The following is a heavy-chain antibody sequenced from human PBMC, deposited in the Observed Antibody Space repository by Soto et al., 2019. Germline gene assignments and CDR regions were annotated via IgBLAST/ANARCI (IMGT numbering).Heavy chain of an antibody. Sequence: KGLEWIGYIYYSGSTNCNPSLNSRVTISVDTSKTPFSLKLSSVTAADTALYYCQFGFQDFGGIPYTVPVSAFRRNRTTDL. D-gene: IGHD2-2*02. CDR2: IYYSGST. V-gene: IGHV4-59*08. CDR3: QFGFQDFGGIPYTVPVSAFRRNRTTDL. J-gene: IGHJ2*01.